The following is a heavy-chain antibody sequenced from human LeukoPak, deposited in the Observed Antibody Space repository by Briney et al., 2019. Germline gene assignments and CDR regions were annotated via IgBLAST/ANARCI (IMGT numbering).Heavy chain of an antibody. CDR3: ARDLAAAQSGGFDY. V-gene: IGHV4-34*01. J-gene: IGHJ4*02. Sequence: SETLSLTCAVYGGSFSGYYWSWIRQPPGKGLEWIGEINHSGSTNYNPSLKSRVTISVDTSKNQFSLKLSSVTAADTAVYYCARDLAAAQSGGFDYWGQGTLATVSS. CDR2: INHSGST. CDR1: GGSFSGYY. D-gene: IGHD6-13*01.